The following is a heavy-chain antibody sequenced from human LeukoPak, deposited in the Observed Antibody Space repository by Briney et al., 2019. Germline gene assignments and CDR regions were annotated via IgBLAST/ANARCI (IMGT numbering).Heavy chain of an antibody. J-gene: IGHJ4*02. CDR2: ISSSSSTI. D-gene: IGHD2-21*02. Sequence: GGSLRLSCAASGFTFSSYSMNWVRQAPGKGLEWVSYISSSSSTIYYADSVKGRFTISRDNAKNSLYLHMSSLRAEDTAVYYCAYCGGDCSFDYWGQGTLVTVSS. CDR3: AYCGGDCSFDY. CDR1: GFTFSSYS. V-gene: IGHV3-48*04.